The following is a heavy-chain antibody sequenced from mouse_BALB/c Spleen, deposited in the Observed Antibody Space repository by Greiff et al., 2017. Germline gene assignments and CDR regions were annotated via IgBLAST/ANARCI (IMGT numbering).Heavy chain of an antibody. CDR2: IRNNANGSTT. Sequence: EVKLVESGGGLVQPGGSLRLSCATSGFTFTGYYMSWVRQPPGKALEWLGFIRNNANGSTTEYSASVKGRFTISRDNSQIILYLQMNTLRAEDSATYYCARDIITTWGENAMDYWGQGTSVTVSS. CDR1: GFTFTGYY. V-gene: IGHV7-3*02. CDR3: ARDIITTWGENAMDY. J-gene: IGHJ4*01. D-gene: IGHD1-2*01.